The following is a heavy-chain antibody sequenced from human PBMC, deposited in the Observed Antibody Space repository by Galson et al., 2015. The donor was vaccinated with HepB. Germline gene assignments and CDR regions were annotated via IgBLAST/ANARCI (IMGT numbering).Heavy chain of an antibody. CDR3: ARDLFGYIGF. CDR1: GYTFTTYY. J-gene: IGHJ4*02. Sequence: SVKVSCKASGYTFTTYYIHWVRQAPGQGLEWMGMINPSDGSTTYAQKFQGRVTMTRDTSTSTVYMELSSLRSEGTAVYFCARDLFGYIGFWGQGTLVTVSS. D-gene: IGHD5-24*01. V-gene: IGHV1-46*01. CDR2: INPSDGST.